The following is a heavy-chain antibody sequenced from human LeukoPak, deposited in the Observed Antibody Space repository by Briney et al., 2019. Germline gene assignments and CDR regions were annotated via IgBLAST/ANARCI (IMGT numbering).Heavy chain of an antibody. V-gene: IGHV3-13*03. D-gene: IGHD6-19*01. J-gene: IGHJ5*02. CDR3: ARYSSGWGYGWFDP. CDR1: GFTFISYK. CDR2: IGAAGDT. Sequence: GGSLRLSGAPWGFTFISYKMTWVGQATEKGLNWVSAIGAAGDTYYPGSVKGQFTISRENAKNSLYLQMNSLRAGDTAVYYCARYSSGWGYGWFDPWGQGTLVTVSS.